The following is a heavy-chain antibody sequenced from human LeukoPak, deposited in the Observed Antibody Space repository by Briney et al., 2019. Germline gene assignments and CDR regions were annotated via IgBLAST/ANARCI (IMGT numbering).Heavy chain of an antibody. Sequence: GGSLRLSCAASGFTFSSCGMHWVRQAPGKGLEWVAVIWYDGSNKYYADSVKGRFTISRDNSKNTLYLQMNSLRAEDTAVYYCARTLCSGGSCYSVAFDIWGQGTMVTVSS. D-gene: IGHD2-15*01. CDR3: ARTLCSGGSCYSVAFDI. J-gene: IGHJ3*02. CDR2: IWYDGSNK. CDR1: GFTFSSCG. V-gene: IGHV3-33*01.